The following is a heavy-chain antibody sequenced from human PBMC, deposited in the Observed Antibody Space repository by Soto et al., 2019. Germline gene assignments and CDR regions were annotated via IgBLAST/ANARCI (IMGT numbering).Heavy chain of an antibody. Sequence: GASVKVSCKASGGTFSSYAISWVRQAPGQGLEWMGGIIPIFGTANYAQKFQGRVTITADESTSTAYMELSSLRSEDTAVYYCARDRGYYYDSSGYYYAFDIWGQGTMVTVSS. CDR1: GGTFSSYA. CDR3: ARDRGYYYDSSGYYYAFDI. CDR2: IIPIFGTA. V-gene: IGHV1-69*13. D-gene: IGHD3-22*01. J-gene: IGHJ3*02.